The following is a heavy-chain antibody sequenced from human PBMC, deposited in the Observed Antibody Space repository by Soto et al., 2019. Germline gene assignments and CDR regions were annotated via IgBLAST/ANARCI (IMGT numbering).Heavy chain of an antibody. CDR3: AKEGVGAAGHPDTYYYYGMDV. CDR2: ISGSGGST. J-gene: IGHJ6*02. CDR1: GFTFSSYA. V-gene: IGHV3-23*01. Sequence: GGSLRLSCAASGFTFSSYAMSWVRQAPGKGLEWVSAISGSGGSTYYADSVKGRFTISRDNSKNTLYLQMNSLRAEDTAVYYCAKEGVGAAGHPDTYYYYGMDVWGQGTTVTVSS. D-gene: IGHD6-13*01.